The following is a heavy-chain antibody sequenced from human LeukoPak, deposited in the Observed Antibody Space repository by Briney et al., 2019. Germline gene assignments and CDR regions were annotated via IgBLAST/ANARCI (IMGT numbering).Heavy chain of an antibody. Sequence: GGSLRLSCAASGFTFGSYGMSWVRQAPGKGLEWVSAISGSGGSTYYADSVKGRFTISRDNSKNTLYLQMNSLRAEDTAVYYCARDENWNDDGGKGYNWFDSWGQGTLVTVSS. CDR2: ISGSGGST. J-gene: IGHJ5*01. V-gene: IGHV3-23*01. D-gene: IGHD1-1*01. CDR3: ARDENWNDDGGKGYNWFDS. CDR1: GFTFGSYG.